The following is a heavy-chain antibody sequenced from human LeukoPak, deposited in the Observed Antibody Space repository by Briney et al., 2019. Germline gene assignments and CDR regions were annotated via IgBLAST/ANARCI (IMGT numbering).Heavy chain of an antibody. D-gene: IGHD3-10*01. V-gene: IGHV3-30*18. Sequence: PGGSLRLSCAASGFTFSSYGMHWVRQAPGKGLEWVAVISYDGSNKYYADSVKGRFTISRDNSKNTLYLQMNSLRAEDTAVYYCAKGKGAQRITMVRGVLFDYWGQGTLVTVSS. CDR1: GFTFSSYG. CDR3: AKGKGAQRITMVRGVLFDY. J-gene: IGHJ4*02. CDR2: ISYDGSNK.